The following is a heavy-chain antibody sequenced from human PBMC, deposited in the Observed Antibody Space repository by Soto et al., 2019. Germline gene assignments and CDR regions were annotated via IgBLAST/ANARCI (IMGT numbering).Heavy chain of an antibody. D-gene: IGHD3-10*01. Sequence: SETLSLTCVFSGFSLSTRYSYLGWVRPAPGKGLEFIGSSYYTRSTYYNPSPESRVTVSVDTSENHFSLKLTSVTAADTAVYYCVKQGYYGSGTYYIPDYWGPGILVTVSS. V-gene: IGHV4-39*01. CDR3: VKQGYYGSGTYYIPDY. CDR2: SYYTRST. CDR1: GFSLSTRYSY. J-gene: IGHJ4*02.